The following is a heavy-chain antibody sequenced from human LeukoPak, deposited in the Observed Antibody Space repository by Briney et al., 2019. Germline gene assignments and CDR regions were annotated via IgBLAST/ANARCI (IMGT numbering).Heavy chain of an antibody. Sequence: SETLSLTCTVSGGSISSYYWSWIRQPAGKGLEWIGRIYTSGSTNYNPSLKSRVTMSVDTSKNQFSLKLSSVTAADTAVYYCARPSYDSSGYYAVGDAFDIWGQGTMVTVSS. CDR1: GGSISSYY. CDR3: ARPSYDSSGYYAVGDAFDI. D-gene: IGHD3-22*01. CDR2: IYTSGST. V-gene: IGHV4-4*07. J-gene: IGHJ3*02.